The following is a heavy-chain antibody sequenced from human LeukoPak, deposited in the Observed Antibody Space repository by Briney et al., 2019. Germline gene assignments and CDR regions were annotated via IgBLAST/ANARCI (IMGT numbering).Heavy chain of an antibody. D-gene: IGHD3-22*01. CDR3: AKEGRYYYDSSGYSVDYFDY. CDR1: GFTFSSYA. CDR2: ISGSGGST. V-gene: IGHV3-23*01. J-gene: IGHJ4*02. Sequence: GGSPRLSCAASGFTFSSYAMSWVRQAPGKGLEWVSGISGSGGSTYYADSVKGRFTISRDNSKNTLYLQMNSLRAEDTAVYYCAKEGRYYYDSSGYSVDYFDYWGQGTLVTVSS.